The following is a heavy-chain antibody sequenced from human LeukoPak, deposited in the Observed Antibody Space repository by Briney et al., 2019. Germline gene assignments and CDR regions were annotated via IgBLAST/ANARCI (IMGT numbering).Heavy chain of an antibody. CDR1: GASISHCY. V-gene: IGHV4-59*01. CDR3: ARAGGDHPFDP. CDR2: IYDSGYT. J-gene: IGHJ5*02. D-gene: IGHD4-17*01. Sequence: SETLSLTCTVSGASISHCYWSWIRQPPGKGLEWIGYIYDSGYTKYNPSLKSRVTISVDMSKNHFSLKLTSVTAADTAVYYCARAGGDHPFDPWGQGALVTVSS.